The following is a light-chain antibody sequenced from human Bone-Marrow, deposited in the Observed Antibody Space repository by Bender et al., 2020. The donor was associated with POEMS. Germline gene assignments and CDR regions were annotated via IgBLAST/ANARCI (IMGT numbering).Light chain of an antibody. CDR2: DDS. CDR1: KIGSKS. Sequence: SYVLTQPPSVSVAPGQTARITCGGNKIGSKSVHWYQQKPGQAPVLAVYDDSDRPSGIPERFSGSNSGNTATLTISRGEAGDEDDYYCQVWDSSSDHWVFGGGTRLTVL. V-gene: IGLV3-21*02. J-gene: IGLJ3*02. CDR3: QVWDSSSDHWV.